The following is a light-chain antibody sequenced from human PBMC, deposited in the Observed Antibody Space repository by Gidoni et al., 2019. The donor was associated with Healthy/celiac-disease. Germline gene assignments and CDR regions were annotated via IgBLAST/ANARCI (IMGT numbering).Light chain of an antibody. J-gene: IGKJ4*01. CDR1: QSLLHSNGYNY. CDR3: MQALQTPLT. CDR2: LGS. V-gene: IGKV2-28*01. Sequence: IVLPQPPLSLPVTPGEPASISCRSSQSLLHSNGYNYLDWYLQKPGQSPQLLIYLGSNRASGVPDRFSGSGSGTDFTLKISRVEAEDVGVYYCMQALQTPLTFGGGTKVEIK.